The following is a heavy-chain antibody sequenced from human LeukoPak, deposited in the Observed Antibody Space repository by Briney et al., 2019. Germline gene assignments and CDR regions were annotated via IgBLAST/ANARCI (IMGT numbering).Heavy chain of an antibody. CDR3: ARHLRVMEDAFDI. CDR2: IYYSGST. Sequence: SETLSLTCAVSGGSISSGNWWSWVRQPPGKGLEWIGYIYYSGSTNYNPSLKSRVTISVDTSKNQFSLKLSSVTAADTAVYYCARHLRVMEDAFDIWGQGTMVTVSS. V-gene: IGHV4-4*02. D-gene: IGHD3-16*01. J-gene: IGHJ3*02. CDR1: GGSISSGNW.